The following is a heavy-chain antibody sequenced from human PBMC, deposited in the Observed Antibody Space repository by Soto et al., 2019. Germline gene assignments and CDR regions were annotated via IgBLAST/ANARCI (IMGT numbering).Heavy chain of an antibody. D-gene: IGHD6-6*01. J-gene: IGHJ6*02. V-gene: IGHV4-59*01. CDR2: IYYSGST. CDR3: AIYSSASYIADRTFYYFGMDV. CDR1: GGSISSYY. Sequence: SETLSLTCTVSGGSISSYYWSWIRHPPGKGLEWIGNIYYSGSTNYNPSLTIRGTISVETSTNQISLKLSYVTAADTAVYDCAIYSSASYIADRTFYYFGMDVWGQGTKVTVSS.